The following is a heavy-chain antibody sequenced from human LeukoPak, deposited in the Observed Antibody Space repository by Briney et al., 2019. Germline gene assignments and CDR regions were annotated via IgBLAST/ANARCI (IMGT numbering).Heavy chain of an antibody. D-gene: IGHD4-17*01. CDR2: FDPEDGET. CDR3: ATVDYGDSQDDAFDI. Sequence: ASXKVFCKVSGYTLTELSMHWVRQAPGKGLEWMGGFDPEDGETIYAQKFQGRVTINEDTSTDKAYMEVRSVRAGDTAVYYCATVDYGDSQDDAFDIWGQGTMVTVSS. J-gene: IGHJ3*02. CDR1: GYTLTELS. V-gene: IGHV1-24*01.